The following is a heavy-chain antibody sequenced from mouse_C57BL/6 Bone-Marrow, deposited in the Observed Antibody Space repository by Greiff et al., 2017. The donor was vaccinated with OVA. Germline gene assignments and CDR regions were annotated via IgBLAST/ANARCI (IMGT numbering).Heavy chain of an antibody. CDR3: ARRDLLWFFDY. V-gene: IGHV1-61*01. J-gene: IGHJ2*01. Sequence: QVQLQQPGAELVRPGSSVKLSCKASGYTFTSYWMDWVKQRPGQGLEWIGNIYPSDSETHYNQKFKDKATLTVDKSSSTAYMQLSSLTSEDSAVYYCARRDLLWFFDYWGQGTTLTVSS. D-gene: IGHD2-2*01. CDR1: GYTFTSYW. CDR2: IYPSDSET.